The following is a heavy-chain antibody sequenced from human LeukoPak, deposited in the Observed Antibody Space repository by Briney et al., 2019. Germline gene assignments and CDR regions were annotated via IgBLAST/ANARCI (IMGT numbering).Heavy chain of an antibody. CDR1: GFTFSSYW. V-gene: IGHV3-74*01. Sequence: GGSLRLSCVASGFTFSSYWMHWVRHPPGKGLVWVSRINSDGSSTTYADSVKGRFTISRDNAKNTLYLQMNSLTAEDAAVYYCARRPANWFDPWGQGTLVTVSS. CDR2: INSDGSST. J-gene: IGHJ5*02. CDR3: ARRPANWFDP.